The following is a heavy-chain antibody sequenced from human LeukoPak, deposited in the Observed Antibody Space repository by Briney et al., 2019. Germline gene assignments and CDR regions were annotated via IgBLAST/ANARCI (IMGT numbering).Heavy chain of an antibody. V-gene: IGHV3-23*01. Sequence: GGSLRLSCAASGFTLSIYVMSWVRQAPGKGLEWVSTISGGTSGTHYADSVRGRFTISRDNSKNTLYLQLNSLRADDTAVYYCVKDEWYGSSSYFDFWGQGTLVTVSS. CDR2: ISGGTSGT. D-gene: IGHD6-6*01. CDR1: GFTLSIYV. CDR3: VKDEWYGSSSYFDF. J-gene: IGHJ4*02.